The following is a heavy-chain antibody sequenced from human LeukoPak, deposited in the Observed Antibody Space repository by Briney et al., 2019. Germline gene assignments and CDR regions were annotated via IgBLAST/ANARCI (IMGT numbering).Heavy chain of an antibody. Sequence: GESLRLSCPVSGFTFSDHYMDWVRQAPGKGREWVGRTRNKANSYTTEYATSVKGRLAITRADSNNSLYPRMDSLTSPDTAVYYCARERGDYYDSSTWYFDLWGRGTLVTVSS. J-gene: IGHJ2*01. V-gene: IGHV3-72*01. CDR2: TRNKANSYTT. CDR1: GFTFSDHY. D-gene: IGHD3-22*01. CDR3: ARERGDYYDSSTWYFDL.